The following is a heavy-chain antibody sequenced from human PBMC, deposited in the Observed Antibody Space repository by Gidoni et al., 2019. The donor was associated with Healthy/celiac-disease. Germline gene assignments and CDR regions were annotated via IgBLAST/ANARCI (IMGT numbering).Heavy chain of an antibody. Sequence: QVQLQESGPGLVTPSETLSLTCTVSGGSLSSYYWSWIRQPPGKGLEWIGYIYYSGSTNYNPSLKSRVTISVDTSKNQFSLKLSSVTAADTAVYYCARGTPSGYPRLYFDYWGQGTLVTVSS. J-gene: IGHJ4*02. D-gene: IGHD3-22*01. CDR1: GGSLSSYY. CDR3: ARGTPSGYPRLYFDY. V-gene: IGHV4-59*01. CDR2: IYYSGST.